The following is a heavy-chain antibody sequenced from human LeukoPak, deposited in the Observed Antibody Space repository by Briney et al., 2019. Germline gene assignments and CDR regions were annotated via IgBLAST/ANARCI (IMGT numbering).Heavy chain of an antibody. D-gene: IGHD3-10*01. J-gene: IGHJ4*02. CDR2: ISASGGST. CDR3: ATYYYRSESPLRYFDY. Sequence: PGGSLRLSCSVSGFTFSTYAMSWVRQAPGKGLKCVSTISASGGSTYYADSVKGRFTTSRDNSKNTLYLQMNSLRAEDTAVYYCATYYYRSESPLRYFDYWGQGTLVTVSS. V-gene: IGHV3-23*01. CDR1: GFTFSTYA.